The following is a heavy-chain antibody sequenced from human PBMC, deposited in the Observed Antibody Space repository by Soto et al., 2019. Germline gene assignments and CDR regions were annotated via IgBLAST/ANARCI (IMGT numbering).Heavy chain of an antibody. CDR2: ISYDGSNK. V-gene: IGHV3-30*18. J-gene: IGHJ6*02. CDR1: GFTFSSYG. Sequence: QVQLVESGGGVVQPGRSLRLSCAASGFTFSSYGMHWVRQAPGKGLEWVAVISYDGSNKYYADSVKGRFTISRDNSKNTLYLQMNSLRAEDTAVYYCAKDGQEGGMDVWGQGTTVTVSS. CDR3: AKDGQEGGMDV.